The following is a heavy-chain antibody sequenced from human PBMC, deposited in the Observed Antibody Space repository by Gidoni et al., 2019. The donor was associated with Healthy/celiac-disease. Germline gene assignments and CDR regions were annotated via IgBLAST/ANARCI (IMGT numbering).Heavy chain of an antibody. J-gene: IGHJ4*02. D-gene: IGHD6-19*01. CDR3: ARGYSSGWYSALGY. CDR1: GFTFSSYS. V-gene: IGHV3-21*01. CDR2: ISSSSSYI. Sequence: EVQLVESGGGLVKPGGSLRLSCAASGFTFSSYSMNWVRQAPGKGLEWVSSISSSSSYIYYADSVKGRFTISRDNAKNSLYLQMNSLRAEDTAVYYCARGYSSGWYSALGYWGQGTLVTVSS.